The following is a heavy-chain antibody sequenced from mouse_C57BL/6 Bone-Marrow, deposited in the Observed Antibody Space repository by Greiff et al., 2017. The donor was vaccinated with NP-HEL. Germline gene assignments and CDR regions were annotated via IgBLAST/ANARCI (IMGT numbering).Heavy chain of an antibody. V-gene: IGHV1-9*01. CDR3: ARGGPANWDPPWYFDV. J-gene: IGHJ1*03. CDR2: ILPGSGST. CDR1: GYTFTGYW. D-gene: IGHD4-1*01. Sequence: QVQLKESGAELMKPGASVKLSCKATGYTFTGYWIEWVKQRPGHGLEWIGEILPGSGSTNYNEKFKGKATFTADTSSNTAYMQLSSLTTEDSAIYYCARGGPANWDPPWYFDVWGTGTTVTVSS.